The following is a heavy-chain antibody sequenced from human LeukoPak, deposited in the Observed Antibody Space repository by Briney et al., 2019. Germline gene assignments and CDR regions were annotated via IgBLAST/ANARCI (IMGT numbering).Heavy chain of an antibody. CDR2: IIPIFGTA. D-gene: IGHD2-21*01. CDR1: GGTSSSYA. J-gene: IGHJ4*02. CDR3: ARSRGIPEYYFDY. Sequence: SVRLSCKASGGTSSSYAISWVRQAPGQGLEWMGGIIPIFGTANYAQKFQGRVTITADESTSTAYMELSSLRSEDTAVYYCARSRGIPEYYFDYWGQGTLVTVSS. V-gene: IGHV1-69*13.